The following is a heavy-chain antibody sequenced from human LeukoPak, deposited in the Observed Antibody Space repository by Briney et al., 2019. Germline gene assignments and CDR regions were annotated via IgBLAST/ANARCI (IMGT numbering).Heavy chain of an antibody. Sequence: PGGSLKLSCAASGFTFSSYAMSWVRQAPGKGLEWVSAISGSGGSTNYADSVKGRFTISRDNSKNTLYLQMNSLRAEDTAVYYCAKDIRRGSGSFFDYWGQGTLVTVSS. CDR3: AKDIRRGSGSFFDY. CDR2: ISGSGGST. CDR1: GFTFSSYA. V-gene: IGHV3-23*01. D-gene: IGHD3-10*01. J-gene: IGHJ4*02.